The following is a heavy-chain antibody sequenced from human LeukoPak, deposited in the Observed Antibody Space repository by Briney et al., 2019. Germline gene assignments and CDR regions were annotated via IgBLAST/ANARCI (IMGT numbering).Heavy chain of an antibody. CDR1: GGSISSHY. CDR3: ARRYRLYGSGSYRNYFDY. Sequence: SETLSLTCTVSGGSISSHYWSWIRRPPGKGLEWIAYIFYSGSTNYNPSLKNRVTISADTSKNQFSLKLSSVTAADTAVYYCARRYRLYGSGSYRNYFDYWGQGTLVTVSS. V-gene: IGHV4-59*08. CDR2: IFYSGST. J-gene: IGHJ4*02. D-gene: IGHD3-10*01.